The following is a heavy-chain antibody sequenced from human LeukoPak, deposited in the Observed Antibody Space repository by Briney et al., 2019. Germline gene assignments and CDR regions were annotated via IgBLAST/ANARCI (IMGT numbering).Heavy chain of an antibody. D-gene: IGHD2-2*01. J-gene: IGHJ4*02. CDR1: GGSISSGSYF. V-gene: IGHV4-61*02. CDR3: ARDLSKLDY. CDR2: IYTSGST. Sequence: SETLSLTCTVSGGSISSGSYFWNWIRQPAGKGLEWIGRIYTSGSTNYNPSLNSRVTISLDTSKNQFSLKLTSVTAADTAVYYCARDLSKLDYWGQGTLVSVSS.